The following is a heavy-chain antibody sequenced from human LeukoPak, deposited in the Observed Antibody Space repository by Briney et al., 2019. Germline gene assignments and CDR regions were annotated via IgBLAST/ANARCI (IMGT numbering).Heavy chain of an antibody. J-gene: IGHJ4*02. CDR3: AGDTPPGGDYYFDY. Sequence: PGGSLRLSCAASGFSFSTYGMHWVRQAPGKGLEWVALIWNAGTNTYYAGSVKGRFTISRDNSKNTLYLQMNSLRAEDTAVYYCAGDTPPGGDYYFDYWGQGTLVIVSS. D-gene: IGHD3-16*01. CDR2: IWNAGTNT. CDR1: GFSFSTYG. V-gene: IGHV3-33*01.